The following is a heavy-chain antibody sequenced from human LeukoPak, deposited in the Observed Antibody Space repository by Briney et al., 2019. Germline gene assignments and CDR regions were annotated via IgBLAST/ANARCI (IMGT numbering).Heavy chain of an antibody. CDR2: IWYDGSNK. CDR1: GFTLSSYG. J-gene: IGHJ4*02. Sequence: GGSLRLSCAASGFTLSSYGMHWVPPAPGKGLEWVAVIWYDGSNKYYADSVKGRFTISRDNSKNTLYLQMNSLRAEDTAVYYCARDGAVAGTLDYWGQGTLVTVSS. V-gene: IGHV3-33*01. D-gene: IGHD6-19*01. CDR3: ARDGAVAGTLDY.